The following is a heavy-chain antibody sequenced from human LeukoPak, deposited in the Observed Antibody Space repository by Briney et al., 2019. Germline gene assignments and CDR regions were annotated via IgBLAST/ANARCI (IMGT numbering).Heavy chain of an antibody. CDR3: ASQITKVRGDNAFDI. D-gene: IGHD3-10*01. J-gene: IGHJ3*02. CDR2: IYYSGST. V-gene: IGHV4-59*01. Sequence: SETLSLTCTVSGGSISSYYWSWIRQPPGKGLEWIGYIYYSGSTNYNPSLKSRVTISVDTSKNQLSLKLSSVTAADTAVYYCASQITKVRGDNAFDIWGQGTMVTVSS. CDR1: GGSISSYY.